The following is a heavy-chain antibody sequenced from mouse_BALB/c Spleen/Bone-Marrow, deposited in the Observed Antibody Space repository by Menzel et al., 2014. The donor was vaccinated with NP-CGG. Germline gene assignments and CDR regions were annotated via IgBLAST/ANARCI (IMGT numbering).Heavy chain of an antibody. CDR1: GFAFSVYW. Sequence: VQLQQSGAELVRPGPSVKISCKASGFAFSVYWMNWVKQRPGQGLEWIGQIYPGDGDTNYNGKFKGKATPTADKSSNTPYIHLSRLASEDSAVYFCARGGISVDYWGQGTTLTVSS. CDR2: IYPGDGDT. V-gene: IGHV1-80*01. J-gene: IGHJ2*01. CDR3: ARGGISVDY.